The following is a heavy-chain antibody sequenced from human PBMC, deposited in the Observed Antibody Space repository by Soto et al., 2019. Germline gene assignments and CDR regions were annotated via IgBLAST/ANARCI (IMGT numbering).Heavy chain of an antibody. CDR3: ARRPANFWRGYNEAFDC. J-gene: IGHJ4*02. V-gene: IGHV3-21*03. D-gene: IGHD3-3*01. Sequence: PGGSLGLSCAASGFDFTTFSMNWVRQSPGKGLEWVSFISPSSPYTSYADSVKGRFIISGDNAENSVYLQMNSLRAEDTGVYYCARRPANFWRGYNEAFDCWRPGSLFTVSS. CDR1: GFDFTTFS. CDR2: ISPSSPYT.